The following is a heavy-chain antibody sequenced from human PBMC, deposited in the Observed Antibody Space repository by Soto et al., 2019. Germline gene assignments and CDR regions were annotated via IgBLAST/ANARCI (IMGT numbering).Heavy chain of an antibody. Sequence: SETLSLTCTVSGGSVNRDSYYWSWIRQPPGKGLQWIGYIYYSGTTNYNPSLRSRVTISVDTSNNQFSLKLSSVTAADTAVYYCARGSGFDYHYFDYWGQGTLVTVSS. CDR1: GGSVNRDSYY. V-gene: IGHV4-61*01. J-gene: IGHJ4*02. CDR3: ARGSGFDYHYFDY. D-gene: IGHD5-12*01. CDR2: IYYSGTT.